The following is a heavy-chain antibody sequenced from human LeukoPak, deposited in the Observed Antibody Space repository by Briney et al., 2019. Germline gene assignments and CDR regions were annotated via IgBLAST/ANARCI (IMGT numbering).Heavy chain of an antibody. D-gene: IGHD4-17*01. CDR2: ISSSSIYI. J-gene: IGHJ4*02. CDR3: ARVNGDYERGGAPDY. CDR1: GFTFSTYT. V-gene: IGHV3-21*01. Sequence: GGSLRLSCAASGFTFSTYTMNWVRQAPGKGLEWVSSISSSSIYIYYTDSVKGRFTISRDNARNSVYLQMSNLRAEDTAVYYCARVNGDYERGGAPDYWGQGTLVTVSS.